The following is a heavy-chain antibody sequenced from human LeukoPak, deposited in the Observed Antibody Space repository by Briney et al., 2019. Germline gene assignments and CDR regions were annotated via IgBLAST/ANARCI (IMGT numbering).Heavy chain of an antibody. CDR3: ARREVYGDYYFDY. V-gene: IGHV4-39*01. J-gene: IGHJ4*02. Sequence: KASETLSLTCTVSGGSISSSSYYWGWIRQPPGKGLEWIGSIYYSGSTYYDSSLKSRVTISVDTSKSQFSLKLSSVTAADTAVYYCARREVYGDYYFDYWGQGTLVTVSS. D-gene: IGHD4-17*01. CDR1: GGSISSSSYY. CDR2: IYYSGST.